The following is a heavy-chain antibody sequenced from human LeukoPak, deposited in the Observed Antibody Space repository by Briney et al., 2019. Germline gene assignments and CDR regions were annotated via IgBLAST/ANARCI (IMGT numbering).Heavy chain of an antibody. V-gene: IGHV4-59*01. CDR1: GGSISSYY. CDR3: ARDNPRYNWFDP. Sequence: SETLSLTCTVSGGSISSYYWSWIRQPPGKGLEWIGYIYYSGSTNYNPSLKSRVTISVDASKNQFSLKLSSVTAADTAVYYCARDNPRYNWFDPWGQGTLVTVSS. CDR2: IYYSGST. J-gene: IGHJ5*02.